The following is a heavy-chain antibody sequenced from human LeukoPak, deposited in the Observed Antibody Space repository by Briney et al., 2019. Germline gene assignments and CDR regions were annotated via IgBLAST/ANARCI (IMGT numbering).Heavy chain of an antibody. CDR2: ISHSRST. Sequence: SETLSLNCAVYGGSFSGYYWSWIRQPPGKGLEWIGEISHSRSTNYNQSLKSRVTISVASSKNQFSLKLSSVVAADTGVYYCARSLLCSSTSCKQRGYWFDPGGQGTLVTVSS. J-gene: IGHJ5*02. V-gene: IGHV4-34*01. D-gene: IGHD2-2*01. CDR1: GGSFSGYY. CDR3: ARSLLCSSTSCKQRGYWFDP.